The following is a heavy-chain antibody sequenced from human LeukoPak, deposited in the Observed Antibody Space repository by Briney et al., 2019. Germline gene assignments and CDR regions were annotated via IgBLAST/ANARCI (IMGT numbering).Heavy chain of an antibody. D-gene: IGHD2-8*01. J-gene: IGHJ3*02. V-gene: IGHV3-30*15. CDR3: ARGGVYAMDAFDI. Sequence: SGGSLRLSCAASGFTFSSYAMHWVRQAPGKGLEWVAVISYDGSNKYYADSVKGRFTISRDNSKNTLYLQMSSLRAEDTAVYYCARGGVYAMDAFDIWGQGTMVTVSS. CDR1: GFTFSSYA. CDR2: ISYDGSNK.